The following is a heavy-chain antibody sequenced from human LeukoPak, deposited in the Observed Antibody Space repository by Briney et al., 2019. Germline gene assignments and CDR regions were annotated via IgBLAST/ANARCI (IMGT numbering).Heavy chain of an antibody. CDR3: ARGVKGRCTGGNCNLDGFDI. Sequence: PGGSLRLSCAASGFTFSSYGMSWVRQAPGKGLEWVSAISGSGGSTYYADSVKGRFTISRDNSRNLLYVQMNSLRPEDTARYYCARGVKGRCTGGNCNLDGFDIWGQGTMVTVSS. CDR2: ISGSGGST. J-gene: IGHJ3*02. D-gene: IGHD2-15*01. V-gene: IGHV3-23*01. CDR1: GFTFSSYG.